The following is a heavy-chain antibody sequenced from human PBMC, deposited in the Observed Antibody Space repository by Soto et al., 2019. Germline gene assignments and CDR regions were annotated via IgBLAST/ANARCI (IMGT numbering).Heavy chain of an antibody. V-gene: IGHV4-30-2*05. CDR2: IYNGGST. Sequence: SETLSLTCSVSDADIIGGGVTWTWIRQHAGKGLEWIGYIYNGGSTYYRPSLESRMHMSLDATRNHYSLRLTSVTAADTAVYFCARAPVGLDTISYFDYWGQGKLVPVSS. CDR3: ARAPVGLDTISYFDY. J-gene: IGHJ4*02. D-gene: IGHD3-3*01. CDR1: DADIIGGGVT.